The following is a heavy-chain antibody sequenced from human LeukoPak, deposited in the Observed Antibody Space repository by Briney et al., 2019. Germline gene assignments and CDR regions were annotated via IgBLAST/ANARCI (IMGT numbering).Heavy chain of an antibody. J-gene: IGHJ4*02. CDR1: GYSFTNYW. Sequence: GESLKISCKGSGYSFTNYWIGWVRQMPGKGLEWMGIIYPGDSDTRYSPSFQGQVTISADKSISTAYLQWSSLKASDTAMYYCARRYDSSGYYYHYFDYWGKGTLVTVSS. CDR2: IYPGDSDT. D-gene: IGHD3-22*01. CDR3: ARRYDSSGYYYHYFDY. V-gene: IGHV5-51*01.